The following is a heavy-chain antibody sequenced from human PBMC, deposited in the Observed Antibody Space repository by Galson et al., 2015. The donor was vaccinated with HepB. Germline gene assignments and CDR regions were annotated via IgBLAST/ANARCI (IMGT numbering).Heavy chain of an antibody. Sequence: SLRLSCAASGFTFSSYAMHWVRQAPGKGLEWVAVISYDGSNKYYADSVKGRFTISRDNSKNTLYLQMNSLRAEDTAVYYCAAAGKGSGSYEPPGYYYGMDVWGQGTTVTVSS. V-gene: IGHV3-30-3*01. J-gene: IGHJ6*02. CDR2: ISYDGSNK. CDR1: GFTFSSYA. D-gene: IGHD3-10*01. CDR3: AAAGKGSGSYEPPGYYYGMDV.